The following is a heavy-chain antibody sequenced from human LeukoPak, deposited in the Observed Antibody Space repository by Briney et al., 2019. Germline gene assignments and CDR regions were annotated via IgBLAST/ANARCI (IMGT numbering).Heavy chain of an antibody. CDR3: ARDITGYSSGWYLAPIYYYYYYMDV. J-gene: IGHJ6*03. Sequence: SETLSLTCTVSGGSISSSSYYWGWIRQPPGKGLEWIGSIYYSGSTYYNPSLKSRVTISVDTSKNQFSLKLSSVTAADTAVYYCARDITGYSSGWYLAPIYYYYYYMDVWGKGTTVTISS. V-gene: IGHV4-39*02. D-gene: IGHD6-19*01. CDR1: GGSISSSSYY. CDR2: IYYSGST.